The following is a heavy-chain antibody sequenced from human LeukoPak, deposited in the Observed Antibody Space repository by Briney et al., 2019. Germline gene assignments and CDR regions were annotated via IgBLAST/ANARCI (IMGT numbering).Heavy chain of an antibody. Sequence: PSETLSLTCVISGGSISSDFWSWIRQPPGKGLEWIGYIYHSGSTYYNPSLKSRVTISVDRSKNQFSLKLSSVTAADTAVYYCARMVGPRYFDLWGRGTLVTVSS. CDR3: ARMVGPRYFDL. J-gene: IGHJ2*01. V-gene: IGHV4-30-2*01. CDR2: IYHSGST. D-gene: IGHD1-26*01. CDR1: GGSISSDF.